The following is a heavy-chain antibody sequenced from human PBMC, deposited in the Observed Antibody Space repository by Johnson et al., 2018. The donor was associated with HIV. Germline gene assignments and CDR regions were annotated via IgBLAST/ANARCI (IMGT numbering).Heavy chain of an antibody. J-gene: IGHJ3*02. CDR3: AKAWELLGRRAALDI. CDR1: GFTFSSYG. Sequence: QVQLEESGGGVVQPGGSLRLSCAASGFTFSSYGMHWVRQAPGKGLEWVAFIRYDGSNKYYADYVKGRFTISRDNSKNTLYLQMESLRVEDTAIYYCAKAWELLGRRAALDIWGQGTMVTVSS. V-gene: IGHV3-30*02. CDR2: IRYDGSNK. D-gene: IGHD1-26*01.